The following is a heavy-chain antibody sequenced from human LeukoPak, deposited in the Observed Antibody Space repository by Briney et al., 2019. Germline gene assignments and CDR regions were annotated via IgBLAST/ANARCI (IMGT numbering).Heavy chain of an antibody. CDR1: GFTFSSYD. Sequence: EGSLRLSCAASGFTFSSYDMHWIRQATGKGLEWVSAIGTAGDTYYPGSVKGRFTISRENAKNSLYLQMNSLRAGDTAVYYCARGSYFDWTGGFDLWGRGTLVTVSS. CDR3: ARGSYFDWTGGFDL. V-gene: IGHV3-13*01. D-gene: IGHD3-9*01. CDR2: IGTAGDT. J-gene: IGHJ2*01.